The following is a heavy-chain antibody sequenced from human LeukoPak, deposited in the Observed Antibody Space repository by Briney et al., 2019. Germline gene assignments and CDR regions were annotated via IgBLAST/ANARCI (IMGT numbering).Heavy chain of an antibody. CDR2: INPNSGGT. D-gene: IGHD6-19*01. CDR1: GYTFTGYY. V-gene: IGHV1-2*02. J-gene: IGHJ4*02. CDR3: ARDNSIAVAGTPDY. Sequence: ASVTVSCKASGYTFTGYYMHWVRQAPGQGLEWMGWINPNSGGTNYAQKFQGRVTMTRDTSISTAYMELSRLRSDDTAVYYCARDNSIAVAGTPDYWGQGTLVTVSS.